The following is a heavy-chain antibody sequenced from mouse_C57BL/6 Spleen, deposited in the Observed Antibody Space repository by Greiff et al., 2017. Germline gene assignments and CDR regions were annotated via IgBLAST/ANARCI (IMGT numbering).Heavy chain of an antibody. CDR2: IYPGNGVT. V-gene: IGHV1-12*01. CDR3: ASQLRLRGFDY. J-gene: IGHJ2*01. D-gene: IGHD3-2*02. Sequence: QVQLKESGAELVRPGASVKMSCKASGYTFTSYNMHWVKQTPRQGLEWIGAIYPGNGVTSYNQKFKGKATLTVDKSSSTAYMQLSSLTSEDSAVYFCASQLRLRGFDYWGQGTTLTVSS. CDR1: GYTFTSYN.